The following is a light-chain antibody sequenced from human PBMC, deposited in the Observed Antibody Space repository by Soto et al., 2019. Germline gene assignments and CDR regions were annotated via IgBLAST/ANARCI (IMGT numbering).Light chain of an antibody. CDR1: SSNIGSKT. CDR3: SAWDASLNGYV. Sequence: VLTQPPSASGTPGQRLTISCSGSSSNIGSKTVNWYQQLPGTAPKLLIYSNYQRPSGVPDRFSGSKSGTSASLAISGLQSEDEADYYCSAWDASLNGYVFGTGTKVTVL. CDR2: SNY. J-gene: IGLJ1*01. V-gene: IGLV1-44*01.